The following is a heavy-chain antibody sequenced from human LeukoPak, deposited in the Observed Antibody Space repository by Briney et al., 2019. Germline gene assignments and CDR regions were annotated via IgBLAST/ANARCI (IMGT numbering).Heavy chain of an antibody. V-gene: IGHV4-39*01. D-gene: IGHD6-13*01. CDR2: IYYSGST. CDR3: AKIQYSSSWYRFDY. J-gene: IGHJ4*02. CDR1: GGSISSSSYY. Sequence: PSETLSLTCTVSGGSISSSSYYWGWIRQPPGKGLEWIGSIYYSGSTYYNPSLKSRVTISVDTSKNQFSLKLSSVTAADTAVYYCAKIQYSSSWYRFDYWGQGTLVTVSS.